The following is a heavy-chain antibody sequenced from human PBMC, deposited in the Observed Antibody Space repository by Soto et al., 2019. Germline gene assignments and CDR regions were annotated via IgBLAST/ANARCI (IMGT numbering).Heavy chain of an antibody. D-gene: IGHD1-7*01. CDR3: ARNRITGTTAAFDI. CDR2: IYPGDSDT. CDR1: GYSFTSYW. Sequence: GESRKISCKCSGYSFTSYWIGWVVQMPGKGLEWMGIIYPGDSDTRYSPSFQGQVTISADKSISTAYLQWSSLKASDTAMYYCARNRITGTTAAFDIWRQGKMVTVSS. J-gene: IGHJ3*02. V-gene: IGHV5-51*03.